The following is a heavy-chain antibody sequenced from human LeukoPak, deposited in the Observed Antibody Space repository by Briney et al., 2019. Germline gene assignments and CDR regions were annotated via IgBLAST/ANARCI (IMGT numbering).Heavy chain of an antibody. CDR2: INSDGSST. D-gene: IGHD3-22*01. V-gene: IGHV3-74*01. CDR1: GFTFSSYW. J-gene: IGHJ4*02. Sequence: GGSLRLSCAASGFTFSSYWMYWVRQAPGKGLVWVSRINSDGSSTSHADSVKGRFTISRDNAKNSLYLQMNSLRAEDTAVYYCAREGGYSHAFDYWGQGTLVTVSS. CDR3: AREGGYSHAFDY.